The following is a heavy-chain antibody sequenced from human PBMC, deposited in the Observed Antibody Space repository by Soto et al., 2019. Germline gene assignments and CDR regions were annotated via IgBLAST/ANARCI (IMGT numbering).Heavy chain of an antibody. CDR3: ARGDFGGNSFYYYYYAMDV. J-gene: IGHJ6*02. CDR1: GGTFSSYA. Sequence: ASVKVSCKASGGTFSSYAISWVRQAPGQGLEWMGGIIPIFGTAKYAQKFQGRVTITADESTSTAYMELSSLRSEDTAVYYCARGDFGGNSFYYYYYAMDVWGQGTTVTVSS. D-gene: IGHD4-17*01. CDR2: IIPIFGTA. V-gene: IGHV1-69*13.